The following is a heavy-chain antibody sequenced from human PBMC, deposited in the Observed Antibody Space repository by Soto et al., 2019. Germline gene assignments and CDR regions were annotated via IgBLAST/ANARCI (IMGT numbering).Heavy chain of an antibody. J-gene: IGHJ4*02. CDR2: MNPNSGNT. Sequence: ASVKVSCKASGYTFTSYDINWVRQATGQGLEWMGWMNPNSGNTGYAQKFQGRVTMTRNTSISTAYMELSSLRSEDTAVYYCARGAYHAPVLLWFGESNFDYWGQGTLVTVSS. CDR3: ARGAYHAPVLLWFGESNFDY. V-gene: IGHV1-8*01. D-gene: IGHD3-10*01. CDR1: GYTFTSYD.